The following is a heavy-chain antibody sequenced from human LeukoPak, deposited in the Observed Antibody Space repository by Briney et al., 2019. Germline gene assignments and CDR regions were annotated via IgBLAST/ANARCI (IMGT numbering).Heavy chain of an antibody. CDR1: GFTFSSYG. J-gene: IGHJ4*02. Sequence: GGSLRLSCAASGFTFSSYGMHWVRQAPGKGLEWVSVIYSGGSTYYADSVKGRFTISRDNSKNTLYLQMNSLRAEDTAVYYCARGRDGYSLDYWGQGTLVTVSS. CDR3: ARGRDGYSLDY. D-gene: IGHD5-24*01. V-gene: IGHV3-53*01. CDR2: IYSGGST.